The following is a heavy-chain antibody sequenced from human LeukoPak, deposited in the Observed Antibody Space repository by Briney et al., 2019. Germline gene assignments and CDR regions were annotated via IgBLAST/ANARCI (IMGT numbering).Heavy chain of an antibody. CDR3: ARGAGYCTNGVCLNYFDY. V-gene: IGHV3-7*01. J-gene: IGHJ4*02. CDR2: IKQDGSEK. CDR1: GFTFSSYW. D-gene: IGHD2-8*01. Sequence: PGGSLRLSCAASGFTFSSYWMSWVRQAPGKGLEWVANIKQDGSEKYYVDSVKGRFTISRDNAKNSLYLRMNSLRAEDTAVYYCARGAGYCTNGVCLNYFDYWGQGTLVTVSS.